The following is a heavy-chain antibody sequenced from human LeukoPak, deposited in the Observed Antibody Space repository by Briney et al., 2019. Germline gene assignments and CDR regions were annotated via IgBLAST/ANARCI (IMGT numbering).Heavy chain of an antibody. J-gene: IGHJ4*02. CDR3: AKEGYSSSFDF. Sequence: SETLSLTCTVSGGSISSSSYYWSWIRQPPGKGLEWIGYISYSGSTNYNPSLKSRVTISVDTSKNQFSLQLSSVTAADTAVYYCAKEGYSSSFDFWGQGSLVTVSS. CDR1: GGSISSSSYY. V-gene: IGHV4-61*01. CDR2: ISYSGST. D-gene: IGHD6-13*01.